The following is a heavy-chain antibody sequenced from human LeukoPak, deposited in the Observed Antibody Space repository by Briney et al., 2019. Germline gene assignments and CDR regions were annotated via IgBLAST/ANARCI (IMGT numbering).Heavy chain of an antibody. J-gene: IGHJ4*02. CDR3: AREGYCSGGSCYFDY. D-gene: IGHD2-15*01. V-gene: IGHV6-1*01. Sequence: SQTLSLTCAISGDSVSSNSATWNWIRQSPSRGLEWLGRTYYRSKWYKYYAVSVKGRITINPDTSKNQFSLQLNSVTPGDTAVYYCAREGYCSGGSCYFDYWGQGTLVTVSS. CDR1: GDSVSSNSAT. CDR2: TYYRSKWYK.